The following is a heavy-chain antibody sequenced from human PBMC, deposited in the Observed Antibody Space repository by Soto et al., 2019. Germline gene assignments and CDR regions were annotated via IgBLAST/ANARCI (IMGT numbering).Heavy chain of an antibody. CDR2: IWYDGSNK. V-gene: IGHV3-33*01. CDR3: ARDLNCGGDCYSNY. Sequence: GGSLRLSXAASGFTFSSYGMHWVRQAPGKGLEWVAVIWYDGSNKYYADSVKGRFTISRDNSKNTLYLQMNSLRAEDTAVYYCARDLNCGGDCYSNYWGQGTLVTVSS. CDR1: GFTFSSYG. D-gene: IGHD2-21*02. J-gene: IGHJ4*02.